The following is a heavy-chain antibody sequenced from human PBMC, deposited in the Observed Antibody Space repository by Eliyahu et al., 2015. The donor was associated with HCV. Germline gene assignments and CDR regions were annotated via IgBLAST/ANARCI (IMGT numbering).Heavy chain of an antibody. CDR2: IRTTGSAT. V-gene: IGHV3-48*01. CDR1: GFTFSXXS. D-gene: IGHD3-10*01. CDR3: ARDESVAMFQGVTVHHYYYMDV. J-gene: IGHJ6*03. Sequence: EVQLVESGGGLVQPGGSLRLSCAASGFTFSXXSMNWVRQAPGKGLQWVSYIRTTGSATYYAVSVKGRFTISRDNAKNSLYLQMNSLTAEDTAVYYCARDESVAMFQGVTVHHYYYMDVWGKGTTVTVSS.